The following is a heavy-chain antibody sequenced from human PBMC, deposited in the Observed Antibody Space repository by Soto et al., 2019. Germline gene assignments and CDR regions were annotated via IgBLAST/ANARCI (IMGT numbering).Heavy chain of an antibody. CDR3: ARMLRFGSSKPLGY. V-gene: IGHV4-34*01. D-gene: IGHD6-13*01. J-gene: IGHJ4*02. CDR2: INHSGST. Sequence: SETLSLTCAVYGGSFSGYYWSWIRQPPGKGLEWIGEINHSGSTNYNPSLKSRVTISVDTSKNQFSLKLSSVTAADTAVYYCARMLRFGSSKPLGYWGQGTLVTVSS. CDR1: GGSFSGYY.